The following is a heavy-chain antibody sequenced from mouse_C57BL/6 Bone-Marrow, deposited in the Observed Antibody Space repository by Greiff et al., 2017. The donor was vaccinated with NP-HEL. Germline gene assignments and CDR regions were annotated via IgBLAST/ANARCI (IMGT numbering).Heavy chain of an antibody. J-gene: IGHJ2*01. CDR2: IYPRCGNT. CDR3: APYYYGFDY. Sequence: VQLQQSGAELARPGASVKLSCKASGYTFTSYGISWVKQRTGQGLEWIGEIYPRCGNTYYNEKFKGKATLTADKSSSTAYMELRSLTSEDSAVYFCAPYYYGFDYWGQGTTLTVSS. CDR1: GYTFTSYG. D-gene: IGHD1-1*01. V-gene: IGHV1-81*01.